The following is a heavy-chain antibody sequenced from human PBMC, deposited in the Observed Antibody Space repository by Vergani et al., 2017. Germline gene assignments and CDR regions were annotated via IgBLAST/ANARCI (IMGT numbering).Heavy chain of an antibody. V-gene: IGHV4-39*01. D-gene: IGHD3-10*01. CDR3: ARGEVMVRGVIDAFDI. J-gene: IGHJ3*02. CDR2: IYYSGST. Sequence: QLQLQESGPGLVKPSETLSLTCTVSGGSISSSSYYWGWIRQPPGKGLEWIGSIYYSGSTYYNPSLKSRVTISVDTSTNQFSLKLSSVTAADTAVYYCARGEVMVRGVIDAFDIWGQGTMVTVSS. CDR1: GGSISSSSYY.